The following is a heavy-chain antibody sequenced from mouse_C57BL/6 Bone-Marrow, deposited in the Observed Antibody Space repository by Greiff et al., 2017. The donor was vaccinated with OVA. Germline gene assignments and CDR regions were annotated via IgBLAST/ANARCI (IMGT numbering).Heavy chain of an antibody. CDR3: ARGYYPYYAMDY. CDR1: GYTFTDYN. J-gene: IGHJ4*01. D-gene: IGHD2-3*01. CDR2: INPNNGGT. Sequence: VQLQQSGPELVKPGASVKIPCKASGYTFTDYNMDWVKQSHGKSLEWIGDINPNNGGTIYNQKFKGKATLTVDKSSSTAYMELRILTSEDTAVYYCARGYYPYYAMDYWGQGTSVTVSS. V-gene: IGHV1-18*01.